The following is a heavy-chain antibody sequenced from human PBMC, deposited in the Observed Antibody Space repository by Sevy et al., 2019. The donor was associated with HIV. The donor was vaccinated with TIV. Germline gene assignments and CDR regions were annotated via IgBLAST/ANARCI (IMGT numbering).Heavy chain of an antibody. CDR2: ISFSGSKT. Sequence: GGSLRLSCAAAGFNFNNYAMTWVRQAPGKGLEWVSGISFSGSKTYDAESVKGRFSISRDPSKNTLYLQMNNVRVEDTAVYFCAKSPFMDFWNDYNSFYFDFWGQGTLVTVSS. CDR3: AKSPFMDFWNDYNSFYFDF. CDR1: GFNFNNYA. J-gene: IGHJ4*02. D-gene: IGHD3-3*01. V-gene: IGHV3-23*01.